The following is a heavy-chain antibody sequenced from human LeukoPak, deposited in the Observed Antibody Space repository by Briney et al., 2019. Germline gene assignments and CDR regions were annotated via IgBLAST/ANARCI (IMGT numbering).Heavy chain of an antibody. Sequence: ASVKVSCKASGYTFTGYYMHWVRQAPGQGLEWMGWINPNSGGTNYAQKFQGRVTMTRDTSISTAYIELSRLRSDDTAVYYCARLVTNYYYYYMDVWGKGTTVTVSS. CDR3: ARLVTNYYYYYMDV. V-gene: IGHV1-2*02. J-gene: IGHJ6*03. D-gene: IGHD3-16*02. CDR1: GYTFTGYY. CDR2: INPNSGGT.